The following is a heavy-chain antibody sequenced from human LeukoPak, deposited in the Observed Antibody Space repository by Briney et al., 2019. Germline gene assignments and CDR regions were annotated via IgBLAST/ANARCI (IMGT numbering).Heavy chain of an antibody. CDR1: GFIFSNYA. D-gene: IGHD5-18*01. CDR2: ISSDGSKI. CDR3: ARDLSGVTGYTYGRGIDY. Sequence: GGSLRLSCAASGFIFSNYAMHWVRQAPGKGLEWVALISSDGSKICYADSVKGRFTISRDNSRNTLYLQMSSLRAEDTAVYYCARDLSGVTGYTYGRGIDYWGQGTLVTVSS. V-gene: IGHV3-30*04. J-gene: IGHJ4*02.